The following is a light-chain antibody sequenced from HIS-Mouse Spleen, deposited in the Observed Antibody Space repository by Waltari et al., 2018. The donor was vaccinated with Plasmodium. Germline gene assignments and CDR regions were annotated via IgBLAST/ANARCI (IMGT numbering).Light chain of an antibody. CDR3: AAWDDSLNGVV. Sequence: HSVLTQPPSSSGTPVQRVTISWSGRISSIGSNPVNGYQQLPGTDPKLLSYSNNQRPSGVPDRFSGSKSGTSASLAISGLQSEDEADYYCAAWDDSLNGVVFAGGTKLTVL. CDR2: SNN. J-gene: IGLJ2*01. V-gene: IGLV1-44*01. CDR1: ISSIGSNP.